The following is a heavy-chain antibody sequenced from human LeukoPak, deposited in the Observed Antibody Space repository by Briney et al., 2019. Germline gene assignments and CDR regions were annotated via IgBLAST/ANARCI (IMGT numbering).Heavy chain of an antibody. Sequence: AGSLRLSCFASGFTFSDYFMSWIRPAPGKGLGWLSFINSAGDNIYYADSVKGRFTISRENAKKTLYLEMNSLRMEDTAIYYCATSRVFDYWGQGTLVTVSS. CDR1: GFTFSDYF. J-gene: IGHJ4*02. CDR3: ATSRVFDY. V-gene: IGHV3-11*04. CDR2: INSAGDNI.